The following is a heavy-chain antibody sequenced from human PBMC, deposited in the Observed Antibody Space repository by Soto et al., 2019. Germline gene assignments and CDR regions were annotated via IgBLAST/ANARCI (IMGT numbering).Heavy chain of an antibody. CDR1: GFTFSTYA. CDR3: ASSINVANWFGP. D-gene: IGHD2-8*01. J-gene: IGHJ5*02. CDR2: ISYDGSNK. Sequence: PGGPLRLSCAASGFTFSTYAMHWVRLAPRKGLEWVAVISYDGSNKYYADSVKGRFTISRDNSKNTLYLQMNSLRAEDTAVYYCASSINVANWFGPWGQGTLVTVSS. V-gene: IGHV3-30-3*01.